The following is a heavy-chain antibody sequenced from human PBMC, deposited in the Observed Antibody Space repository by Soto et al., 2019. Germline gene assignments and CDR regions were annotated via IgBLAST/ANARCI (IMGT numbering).Heavy chain of an antibody. CDR1: GFTFSSYG. V-gene: IGHV3-33*01. CDR2: IWYDGSNK. Sequence: GGSLRLSCAASGFTFSSYGMHWVRQAPGKGLEWVAVIWYDGSNKYYADSVKGRFTISRDNSKNTLYLQMNSLRAGDTAVYYCARDALVLAAVHPYYYGMDVWGQGTTVTVSS. CDR3: ARDALVLAAVHPYYYGMDV. J-gene: IGHJ6*02. D-gene: IGHD3-10*01.